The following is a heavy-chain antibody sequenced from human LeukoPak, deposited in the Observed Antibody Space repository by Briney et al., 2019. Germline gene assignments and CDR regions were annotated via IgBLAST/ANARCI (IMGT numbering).Heavy chain of an antibody. CDR2: INPSGGST. CDR3: ARGRKQQLVLGY. J-gene: IGHJ4*02. D-gene: IGHD6-13*01. CDR1: GYTFTSYY. Sequence: GASAKVSCKASGYTFTSYYMHWVRQAPGQGLEWMGIINPSGGSTSYAQKFQGRVTMTRDTSISTAYMELSSLRSEDTAVYYCARGRKQQLVLGYWGQGTLVTVSS. V-gene: IGHV1-46*01.